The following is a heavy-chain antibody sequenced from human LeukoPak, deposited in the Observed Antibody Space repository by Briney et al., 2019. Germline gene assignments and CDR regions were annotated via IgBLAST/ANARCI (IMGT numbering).Heavy chain of an antibody. V-gene: IGHV3-30*04. J-gene: IGHJ4*02. CDR2: ISYDGSNK. CDR3: ARTAFGGVIAPDY. D-gene: IGHD3-16*02. Sequence: GRSLRLSCAASGFTFSSYAMHWVRQAPGKGLKWVAVISYDGSNKYYADSVKGRFTISRDNSKNTLYLQMNSLRAEDTAVYYCARTAFGGVIAPDYWGQGTLVTVSS. CDR1: GFTFSSYA.